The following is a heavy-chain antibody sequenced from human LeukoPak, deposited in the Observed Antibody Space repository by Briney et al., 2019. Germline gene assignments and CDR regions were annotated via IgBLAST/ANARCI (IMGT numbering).Heavy chain of an antibody. CDR1: GFTFSSSW. CDR3: VRDFGYSFDY. V-gene: IGHV3-74*01. CDR2: INSDGSST. Sequence: GGSLRLSCAASGFTFSSSWMHWVRQAPGKGLVWVSHINSDGSSTNYADSVKGRFTISRDNAKNTVYLQMNSLRAEGMAVYYCVRDFGYSFDYWGQGTLVTVSS. D-gene: IGHD5-18*01. J-gene: IGHJ4*02.